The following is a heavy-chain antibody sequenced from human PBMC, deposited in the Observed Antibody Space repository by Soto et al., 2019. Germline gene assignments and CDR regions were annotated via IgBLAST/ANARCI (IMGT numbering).Heavy chain of an antibody. V-gene: IGHV3-23*01. J-gene: IGHJ5*02. CDR2: ISGSGGST. CDR1: GFTFSSYA. Sequence: EVQLLESGGGLVQLGGSLRLSCAASGFTFSSYAMSWVRQAPGKGLEWVSAISGSGGSTYYADSVKGRFTISRDNSKNTLYLQMNSLRAEDTAVYYCAKDPKGLRYLYNWFDPWGQGTLVTVSS. CDR3: AKDPKGLRYLYNWFDP. D-gene: IGHD4-17*01.